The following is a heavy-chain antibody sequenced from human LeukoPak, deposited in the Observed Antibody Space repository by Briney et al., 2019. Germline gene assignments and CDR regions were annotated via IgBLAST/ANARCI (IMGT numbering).Heavy chain of an antibody. CDR1: GYTFTSYA. CDR3: ARHSLSIAARHYYYGMDV. CDR2: INTNTGNP. J-gene: IGHJ6*02. Sequence: ASVKVSCKASGYTFTSYAMNWVRQAPGQGLEWMGWINTNTGNPTYAQGFTGRFVFSLDTSVSTAYLQISSLKAEDTAVYYCARHSLSIAARHYYYGMDVWGQGTTVTVSS. V-gene: IGHV7-4-1*02. D-gene: IGHD6-6*01.